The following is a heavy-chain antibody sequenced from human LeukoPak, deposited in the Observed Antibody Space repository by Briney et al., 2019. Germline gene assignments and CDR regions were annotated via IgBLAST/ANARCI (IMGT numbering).Heavy chain of an antibody. D-gene: IGHD3-10*01. V-gene: IGHV5-51*01. CDR3: ARRLWFGDSLPEGGYYFDY. CDR1: GYSFTSYW. J-gene: IGHJ4*02. Sequence: GESLKISCKGSGYSFTSYWIGWVRQMPGKGLEWMGIIYPGDSDTRYSPSFQGQATISADKSISTAYLQWSSLKASDTAMYYCARRLWFGDSLPEGGYYFDYWGQGTLVTVSS. CDR2: IYPGDSDT.